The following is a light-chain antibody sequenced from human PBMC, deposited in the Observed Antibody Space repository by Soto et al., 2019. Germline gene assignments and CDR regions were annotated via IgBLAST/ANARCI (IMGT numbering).Light chain of an antibody. CDR1: QSISSW. J-gene: IGKJ1*01. V-gene: IGKV1-5*01. CDR2: DAS. CDR3: HQYKSFSSWT. Sequence: DIQMTQSPSTLAASVGDRVTITCRASQSISSWLAWYQHKPGKAPKLLIYDASSLESGVPSRFSGSGSGTEFTLTVSRLQPDDFATYYCHQYKSFSSWTFGQGTRVEIK.